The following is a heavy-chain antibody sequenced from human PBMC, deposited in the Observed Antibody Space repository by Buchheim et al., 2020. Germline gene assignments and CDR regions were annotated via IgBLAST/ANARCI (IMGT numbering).Heavy chain of an antibody. CDR3: ANGAYCGGDCYSYFDY. CDR1: GFTFSSNT. J-gene: IGHJ4*02. Sequence: EVQLLESGGGLVQPGGSLRLSCAASGFTFSSNTMSWVRQAPGKGLEWVSAITASGGTTSYADSVKGRFTISSDNSKKTLYLQMDSLRAEDTAIYYCANGAYCGGDCYSYFDYWGQGSL. CDR2: ITASGGTT. D-gene: IGHD2-21*02. V-gene: IGHV3-23*01.